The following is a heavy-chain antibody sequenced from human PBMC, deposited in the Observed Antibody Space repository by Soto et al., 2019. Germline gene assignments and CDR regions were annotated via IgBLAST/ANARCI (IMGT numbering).Heavy chain of an antibody. D-gene: IGHD2-2*01. CDR2: IDPRDSYT. V-gene: IGHV5-10-1*01. CDR3: VRLYCSSSTCDSWFDP. J-gene: IGHJ5*02. CDR1: GYTFTTFW. Sequence: GESLKISCTGFGYTFTTFWISWVRQMPGRGLEWMGRIDPRDSYTNYSPSFQGHVTISVDKSISTAYLQWGSLKASDTAMYYCVRLYCSSSTCDSWFDPWGQGTLVTVSS.